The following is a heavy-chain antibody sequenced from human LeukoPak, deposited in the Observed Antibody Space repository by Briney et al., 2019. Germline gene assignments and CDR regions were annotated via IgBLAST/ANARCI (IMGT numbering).Heavy chain of an antibody. CDR3: AREYSSSPDI. D-gene: IGHD6-13*01. CDR1: GGSFSGYY. Sequence: SETLSLTCAVYGGSFSGYYWSWIRQPPGKGLEWIGEINHSGSTNYNPSLKSRVTISVDTSKNQFSLKLSSVTAADTAVYYCAREYSSSPDIWGQGTMVTVSS. CDR2: INHSGST. J-gene: IGHJ3*02. V-gene: IGHV4-34*01.